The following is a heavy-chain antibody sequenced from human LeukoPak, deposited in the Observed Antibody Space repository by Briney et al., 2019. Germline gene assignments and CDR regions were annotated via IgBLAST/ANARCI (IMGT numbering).Heavy chain of an antibody. Sequence: PGGSLRLSCAASGFTFSNAWMNWVRQAPVKGLEWVGRIKSILDGGTTDYAAPVKGRFAISRDDSEDTLYLQMNSLKAEDTAVYYCTTTTYSANWGQGTPVTVSS. CDR3: TTTTYSAN. CDR2: IKSILDGGTT. CDR1: GFTFSNAW. V-gene: IGHV3-15*01. J-gene: IGHJ4*02. D-gene: IGHD1-1*01.